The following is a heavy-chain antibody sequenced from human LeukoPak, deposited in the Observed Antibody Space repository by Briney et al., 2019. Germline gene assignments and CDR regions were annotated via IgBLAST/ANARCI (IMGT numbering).Heavy chain of an antibody. CDR3: AAEGRPTVVTFRKGAVDL. CDR1: GFTFTSSA. J-gene: IGHJ3*01. V-gene: IGHV1-58*01. CDR2: IVVGSGNT. D-gene: IGHD4-23*01. Sequence: SVKVSCKASGFTFTSSAVQWVRQARGQRLEWIGWIVVGSGNTNYAQKFQERVTITRDMSTSTVYMELSSLRSEDTAVYYCAAEGRPTVVTFRKGAVDLWGQGTTVSVSS.